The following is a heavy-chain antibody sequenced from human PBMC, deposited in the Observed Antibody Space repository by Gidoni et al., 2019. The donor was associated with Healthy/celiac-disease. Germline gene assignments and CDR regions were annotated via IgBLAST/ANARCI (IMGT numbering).Heavy chain of an antibody. J-gene: IGHJ2*01. CDR1: RCTFRSYA. CDR3: AKGRAAGASHWYFDL. CDR2: ISGSGGST. D-gene: IGHD6-19*01. V-gene: IGHV3-23*01. Sequence: EVPLLASGGGLVQPGGSLRLSCGSSRCTFRSYAMSWVRQAPGKGLEWVSAISGSGGSTYYADYVKGRFTISRDNSKNTLYLQMNSLRAEDTAVYYCAKGRAAGASHWYFDLWGRGTLVTVSS.